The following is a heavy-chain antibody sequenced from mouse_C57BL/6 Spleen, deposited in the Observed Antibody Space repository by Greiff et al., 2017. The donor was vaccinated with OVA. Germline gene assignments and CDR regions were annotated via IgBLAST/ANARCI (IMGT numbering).Heavy chain of an antibody. J-gene: IGHJ4*01. Sequence: EVKLVESGPGLVKPSQSLSLTCSVPGYSITSGYYWNWIRQFPGNKLEWMGYISYDGSNNYNPSLKNRISITRDTSKNQFFLKLNSVTTEDTATYYCARGIYDGYYGGYYYAMDYWGQGTSVTVSS. V-gene: IGHV3-6*01. CDR2: ISYDGSN. CDR1: GYSITSGYY. D-gene: IGHD2-3*01. CDR3: ARGIYDGYYGGYYYAMDY.